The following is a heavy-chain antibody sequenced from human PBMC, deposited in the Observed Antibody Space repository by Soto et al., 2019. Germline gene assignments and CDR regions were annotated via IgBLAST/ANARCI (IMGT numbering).Heavy chain of an antibody. Sequence: TXETLPLTCTVSGGSVSSGSYYWSWIRQPPGKGLEWIGYIYYSGSTNYNPSLKSRVTISVDTSKNQFSLKLSSVTAADTAVYYCARDNVITIFGVVIPRAFDTWGQGKMVTVSS. V-gene: IGHV4-61*01. CDR2: IYYSGST. D-gene: IGHD3-3*01. J-gene: IGHJ3*02. CDR3: ARDNVITIFGVVIPRAFDT. CDR1: GGSVSSGSYY.